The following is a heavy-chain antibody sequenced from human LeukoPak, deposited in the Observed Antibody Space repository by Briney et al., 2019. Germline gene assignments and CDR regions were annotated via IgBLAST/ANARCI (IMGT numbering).Heavy chain of an antibody. V-gene: IGHV3-7*01. CDR1: GFTFSSYW. Sequence: PGGSLRLSCAASGFTFSSYWMSWVRQAPRKGLEWVANIKQDGSEKYYVDSVKGRFTISRDNAKNSLYLQMNSLRAEDTAVYYCARWFRGADLDYWGQGTLVTVSS. CDR3: ARWFRGADLDY. J-gene: IGHJ4*02. CDR2: IKQDGSEK. D-gene: IGHD3-10*01.